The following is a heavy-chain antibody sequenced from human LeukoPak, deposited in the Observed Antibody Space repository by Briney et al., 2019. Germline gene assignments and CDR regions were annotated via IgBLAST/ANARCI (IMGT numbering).Heavy chain of an antibody. CDR1: GGSISSYF. CDR2: IHSSGST. D-gene: IGHD5-18*01. Sequence: SETLSLTRTVSGGSISSYFWNWIRQPPGKGLEWIGYIHSSGSTNYNPSLKSRITISLDTSKNQFSLKLSSVTAADTAVYYCAGRGDTAMVWGLDVWGQGTTVIVSS. J-gene: IGHJ6*02. CDR3: AGRGDTAMVWGLDV. V-gene: IGHV4-59*12.